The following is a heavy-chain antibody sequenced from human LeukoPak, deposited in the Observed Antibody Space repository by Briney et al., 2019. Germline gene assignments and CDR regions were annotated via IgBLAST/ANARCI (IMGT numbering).Heavy chain of an antibody. D-gene: IGHD3-16*01. CDR3: ASLWGKEDY. CDR2: INPNSGGT. CDR1: VYTFTVYY. Sequence: SVNVSRKASVYTFTVYYMHWVRQAPSQRVEWMGWINPNSGGTNYAQKIQGSVTMPWDTTISTAHKEMSGLRSNDTAVYYCASLWGKEDYWGQGTLVTVSS. V-gene: IGHV1-2*02. J-gene: IGHJ4*02.